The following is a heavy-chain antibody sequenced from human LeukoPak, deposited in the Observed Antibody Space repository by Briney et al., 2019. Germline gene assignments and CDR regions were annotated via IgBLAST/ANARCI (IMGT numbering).Heavy chain of an antibody. CDR2: INSDGSSI. CDR3: ARSSLDIHYDY. Sequence: PGGSLRLSCAASGFTFSSYWMHWVRQAPGKGLVWVSRINSDGSSISYADSVKGRFTISRDNAMNTLYLQMNSLRAEDTAVYYCARSSLDIHYDYWGQGTLVTVSS. D-gene: IGHD5-12*01. J-gene: IGHJ4*02. V-gene: IGHV3-74*01. CDR1: GFTFSSYW.